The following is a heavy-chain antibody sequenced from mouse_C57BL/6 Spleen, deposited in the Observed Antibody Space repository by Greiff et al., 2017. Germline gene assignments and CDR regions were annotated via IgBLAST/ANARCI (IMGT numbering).Heavy chain of an antibody. CDR3: VRASSGLAWFAY. CDR1: GYAFSSYW. D-gene: IGHD3-2*02. V-gene: IGHV1-80*01. J-gene: IGHJ3*01. Sequence: QVQLQQPGAELVKPGASVKISCKASGYAFSSYWMNWVKQRPGKGLEWIGQIYPGDGDTNYNGKFKGKATLTADKSSSTAYMQLSSLTSEDSAVYFCVRASSGLAWFAYWGQGTLVTVSA. CDR2: IYPGDGDT.